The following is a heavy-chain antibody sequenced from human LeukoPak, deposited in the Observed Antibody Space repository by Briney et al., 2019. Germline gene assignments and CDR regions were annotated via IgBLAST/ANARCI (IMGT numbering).Heavy chain of an antibody. D-gene: IGHD1-7*01. CDR3: AGAGITGEILDY. Sequence: KPSETLSLTCTVSGGSISSYYWSWIRQPAGKGLEWIGRIYTSGSTRYNPSLRSRLTMSIHTSKSQFSLTLTSATAADTAVYYCAGAGITGEILDYWGQGALVTVSS. CDR1: GGSISSYY. V-gene: IGHV4-4*07. J-gene: IGHJ4*02. CDR2: IYTSGST.